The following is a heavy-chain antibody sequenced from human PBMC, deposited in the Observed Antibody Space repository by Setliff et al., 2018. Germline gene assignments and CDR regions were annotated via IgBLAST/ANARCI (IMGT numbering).Heavy chain of an antibody. CDR3: AKIQGPSYYDSSGYVDY. J-gene: IGHJ4*02. D-gene: IGHD3-22*01. V-gene: IGHV3-74*01. CDR1: GFTFSSHW. CDR2: INSDGSNT. Sequence: PGGSLRLSCAASGFTFSSHWMHWVRQAPGKGLVWVSRINSDGSNTTYADSVKGRFTISRDNSKNTLYLQMNSLRAEDTAVYYCAKIQGPSYYDSSGYVDYWGQGTLVTVSS.